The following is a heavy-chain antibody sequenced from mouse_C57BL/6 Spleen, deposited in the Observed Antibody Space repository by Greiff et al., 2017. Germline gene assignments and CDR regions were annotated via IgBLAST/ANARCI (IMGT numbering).Heavy chain of an antibody. D-gene: IGHD1-1*01. Sequence: VQLQQSGPELVKPGASVKISCKASGYSFTDYNMNWVKQSTGKSLEWIGVINPNYGTTSYNQKFKGKATLTVDQSSSTAYMQLNSLTSEDSAVYYCARPKGGYGSSDDYAMDYWGQGTSVTVSS. CDR2: INPNYGTT. J-gene: IGHJ4*01. CDR3: ARPKGGYGSSDDYAMDY. CDR1: GYSFTDYN. V-gene: IGHV1-39*01.